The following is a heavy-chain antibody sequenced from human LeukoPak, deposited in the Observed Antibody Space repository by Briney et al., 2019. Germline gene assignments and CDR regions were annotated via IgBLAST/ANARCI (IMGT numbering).Heavy chain of an antibody. D-gene: IGHD3-16*01. Sequence: GGSLRLSCAASGFTFSSYSMNWVRQAPGKGLEWVSSISSSSSYIYYADSVKGRFTISRDNAKNSLYLQMNSLRAEDTAVYYCARGQSFGNNWFDPWGQGTLVTVSS. V-gene: IGHV3-21*01. CDR3: ARGQSFGNNWFDP. J-gene: IGHJ5*02. CDR2: ISSSSSYI. CDR1: GFTFSSYS.